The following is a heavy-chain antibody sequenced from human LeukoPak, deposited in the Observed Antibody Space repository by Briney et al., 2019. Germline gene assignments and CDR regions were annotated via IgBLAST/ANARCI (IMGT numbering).Heavy chain of an antibody. J-gene: IGHJ6*02. D-gene: IGHD3-10*01. CDR2: ISGYNGNT. CDR1: GYTFISYG. CDR3: ARELGGAGSYFFPYYGMDV. V-gene: IGHV1-18*01. Sequence: GASVKVSCKASGYTFISYGINWVRQAPGQGLEWMGWISGYNGNTNYAQNLQGRVTMTRDTSTSTAYMELRSLRSDDTAVYYCARELGGAGSYFFPYYGMDVWGQGTLVTVSS.